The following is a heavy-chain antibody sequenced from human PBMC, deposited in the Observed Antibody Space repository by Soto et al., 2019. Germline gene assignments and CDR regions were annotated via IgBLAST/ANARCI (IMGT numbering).Heavy chain of an antibody. Sequence: ASVKVSCKASGYTFTSYGISWVRQAPGQGLEWMGWISAYNGNTNYAQKLQGRVTMTTDTSTSTAYMELRSLRSDDTAVYYCARSEIPIYDYVWGSYRDDYYYYYGMDVWGQGTTVTVS. D-gene: IGHD3-16*02. CDR1: GYTFTSYG. J-gene: IGHJ6*02. CDR2: ISAYNGNT. CDR3: ARSEIPIYDYVWGSYRDDYYYYYGMDV. V-gene: IGHV1-18*01.